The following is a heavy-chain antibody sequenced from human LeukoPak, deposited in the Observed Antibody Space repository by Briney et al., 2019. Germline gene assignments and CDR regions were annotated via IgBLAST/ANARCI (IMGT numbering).Heavy chain of an antibody. CDR1: GWSFSGYY. CDR2: INHSGST. V-gene: IGHV4-34*01. D-gene: IGHD4-17*01. J-gene: IGHJ4*02. Sequence: SETLSLTCAVYGWSFSGYYWSWIRQPPGKGLEWMGEINHSGSTNYNPSLKSRVTISVETYKNQLSLKLSSVTAADTAVYYCAYDYGDYVGYWGQGTLVTVSS. CDR3: AYDYGDYVGY.